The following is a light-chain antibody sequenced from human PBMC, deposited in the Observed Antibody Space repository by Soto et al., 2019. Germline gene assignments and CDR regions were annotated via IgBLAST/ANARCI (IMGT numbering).Light chain of an antibody. Sequence: QSALTQPASVSGSPGQSITISCTGTSSDVGGYNYVSWYQQHPGKAPKLMIYDVSNRPSGVSNRFSGSKSGNTASLTISGLQAEDEADYYCSSYTSSSPPYVFATGTKVPVL. CDR3: SSYTSSSPPYV. CDR2: DVS. V-gene: IGLV2-14*01. J-gene: IGLJ1*01. CDR1: SSDVGGYNY.